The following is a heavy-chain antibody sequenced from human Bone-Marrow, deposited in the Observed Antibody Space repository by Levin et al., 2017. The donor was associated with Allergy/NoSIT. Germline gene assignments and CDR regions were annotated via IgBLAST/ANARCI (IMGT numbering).Heavy chain of an antibody. Sequence: PSETLSLTCNVSGGSINSGDSYWSWIRQPPGTGLEWIGYIYYSGSTYYNPSLKSRITISIDTSKSQFSLQLSSVTAADTAVYYCARLSLTFYDILTGYYSPIGTFDYWGQGTLVTVSS. CDR2: IYYSGST. CDR1: GGSINSGDSY. D-gene: IGHD3-9*01. J-gene: IGHJ4*02. V-gene: IGHV4-30-4*01. CDR3: ARLSLTFYDILTGYYSPIGTFDY.